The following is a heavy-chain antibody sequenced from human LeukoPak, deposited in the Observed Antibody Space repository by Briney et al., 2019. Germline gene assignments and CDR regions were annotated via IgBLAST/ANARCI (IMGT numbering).Heavy chain of an antibody. V-gene: IGHV5-51*01. D-gene: IGHD2-2*01. CDR2: IYPGDSDT. Sequence: GESLKISCKGSGYSFTSYWIGWVRQMPGKGLEWMGIIYPGDSDTRYSPSFQGQVTISADKSISTAYLQWSSLKASDTAMYYCARFGVYCSSTSRWVDYWGQGTLVTVSS. J-gene: IGHJ4*02. CDR3: ARFGVYCSSTSRWVDY. CDR1: GYSFTSYW.